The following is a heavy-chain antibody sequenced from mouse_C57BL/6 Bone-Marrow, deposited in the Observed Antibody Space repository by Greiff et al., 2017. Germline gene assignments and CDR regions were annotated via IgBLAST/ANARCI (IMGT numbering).Heavy chain of an antibody. J-gene: IGHJ2*01. CDR3: ARDRGLYDYDGGDY. CDR2: ISYDGSN. V-gene: IGHV3-6*01. CDR1: GYSITSGYY. D-gene: IGHD2-4*01. Sequence: EVKLMESGPGLVKPSQSLSLTCSVTGYSITSGYYWNWIRQFPGNKLEWMGYISYDGSNNYNPSLKNRISITRDTSKNQFFLKLNSVTTEDTATYDCARDRGLYDYDGGDYWCQGTTHTVSS.